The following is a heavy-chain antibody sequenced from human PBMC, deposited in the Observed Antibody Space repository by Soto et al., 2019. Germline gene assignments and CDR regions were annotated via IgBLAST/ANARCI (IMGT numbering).Heavy chain of an antibody. CDR2: IYPGDSDT. J-gene: IGHJ6*02. CDR1: GYIFTSYW. V-gene: IGHV5-51*01. D-gene: IGHD6-6*01. Sequence: GESLKISCNGSGYIFTSYWIGWVRQMPGKGLEWMGIIYPGDSDTRYSPSFQGQVTISADKSISTAYLQWSSLKASDTAMYYCARARAARAFYYYYGMDVWGQGTTVTVSS. CDR3: ARARAARAFYYYYGMDV.